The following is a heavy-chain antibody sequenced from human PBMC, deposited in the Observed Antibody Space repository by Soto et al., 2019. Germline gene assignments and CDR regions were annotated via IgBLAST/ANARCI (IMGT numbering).Heavy chain of an antibody. V-gene: IGHV3-23*01. Sequence: GGSLRLSCAASGFTFSSYAMSWVRQAPGKGLEWVSAISGSGGSTYYADSVKGRFTISRDNSKNTLYLQMNSLRAEDTAVYYCAKDAFYYDILTGYLGYFDYWGQGTLVTVSS. J-gene: IGHJ4*02. CDR1: GFTFSSYA. CDR3: AKDAFYYDILTGYLGYFDY. CDR2: ISGSGGST. D-gene: IGHD3-9*01.